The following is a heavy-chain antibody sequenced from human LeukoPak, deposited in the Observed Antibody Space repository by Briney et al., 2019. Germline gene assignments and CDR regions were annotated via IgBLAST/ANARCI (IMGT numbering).Heavy chain of an antibody. CDR2: IYYSGST. CDR1: GGSISSYY. Sequence: PSETLSLTCTVSGGSISSYYWSWIRQPPGKGLEWIGYIYYSGSTNYNPSLKSRVTISVDTSKNQFSLKLSSVTAADTAVYYCASSALWFGNGGWFDPWGQGTLVSLSS. J-gene: IGHJ5*02. D-gene: IGHD3-10*01. V-gene: IGHV4-59*01. CDR3: ASSALWFGNGGWFDP.